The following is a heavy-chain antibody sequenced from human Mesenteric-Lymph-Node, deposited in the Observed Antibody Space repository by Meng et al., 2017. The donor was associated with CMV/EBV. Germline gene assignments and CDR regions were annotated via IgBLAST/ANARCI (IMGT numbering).Heavy chain of an antibody. CDR3: ARAGYSSSWYPFDY. CDR1: GFTFSRYT. Sequence: GESLKISCAGSGFTFSRYTLHWVRQAPGKGLEWVAAISNDGTNKLYADSVKGRFTISRDNAKNTLYLQMNSLRVEDTAVYYCARAGYSSSWYPFDYWGQGTLVTVSS. V-gene: IGHV3-30-3*01. CDR2: ISNDGTNK. J-gene: IGHJ4*02. D-gene: IGHD6-13*01.